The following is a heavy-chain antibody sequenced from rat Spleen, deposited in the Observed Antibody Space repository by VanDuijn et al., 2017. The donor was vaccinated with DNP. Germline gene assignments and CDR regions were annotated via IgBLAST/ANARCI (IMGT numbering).Heavy chain of an antibody. CDR1: GFTFSDYY. V-gene: IGHV5-22*01. Sequence: EVQLVESGGGLVQPGRSLKLSCAASGFTFSDYYMAWVRQAPTKGLEWVAYIRFDGAITYYGDSVKGRFTISRDIVKNILYLQMNSLRSEDMATYYCARHVLPLRVWDYWGQGVMVTVSS. J-gene: IGHJ2*01. CDR3: ARHVLPLRVWDY. D-gene: IGHD1-4*01. CDR2: IRFDGAIT.